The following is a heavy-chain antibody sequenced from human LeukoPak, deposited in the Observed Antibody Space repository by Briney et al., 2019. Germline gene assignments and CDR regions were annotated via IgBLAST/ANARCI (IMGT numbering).Heavy chain of an antibody. D-gene: IGHD3-22*01. J-gene: IGHJ4*02. V-gene: IGHV3-48*04. Sequence: GGSLRLSCAASGFTVSSYSMNWVRQAPGKGLEWVSYISSSSSTIYYADSVKGRFTISRDNAKNSLYLQMNSLRAEDTAVYYCESSGYRAGDYWGQGTLVTVSS. CDR2: ISSSSSTI. CDR3: ESSGYRAGDY. CDR1: GFTVSSYS.